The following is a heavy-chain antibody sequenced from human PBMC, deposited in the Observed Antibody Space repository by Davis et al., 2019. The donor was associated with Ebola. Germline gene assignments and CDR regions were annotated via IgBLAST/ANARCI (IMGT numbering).Heavy chain of an antibody. J-gene: IGHJ6*02. Sequence: PGGSLRLSCAASGFTFSSYGIHWVRQAPGKGLEWVAVISYHGTNTYYADSVKGRFTISRDNSKNTLDLQMNSLRAEDTAVYYCAKDLTYTPWSSYYAIDVWGLGTTVTVSS. D-gene: IGHD2-2*02. V-gene: IGHV3-30*18. CDR2: ISYHGTNT. CDR1: GFTFSSYG. CDR3: AKDLTYTPWSSYYAIDV.